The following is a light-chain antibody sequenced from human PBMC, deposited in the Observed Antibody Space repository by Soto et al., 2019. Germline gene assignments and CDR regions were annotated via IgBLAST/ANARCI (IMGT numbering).Light chain of an antibody. V-gene: IGKV3-11*01. J-gene: IGKJ1*01. CDR1: QSVSSS. Sequence: EIVSTQSPATLSLSPGERATLSCRASQSVSSSLAWFQQRPGQAPRLLIYGVSNRATGVPARFSGSGSGTDFTLTISSLEPEDFAVYYCQQRSNWPRTFGQGTKVEIK. CDR2: GVS. CDR3: QQRSNWPRT.